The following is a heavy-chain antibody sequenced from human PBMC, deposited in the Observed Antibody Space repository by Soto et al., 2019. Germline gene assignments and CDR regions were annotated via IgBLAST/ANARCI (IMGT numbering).Heavy chain of an antibody. CDR3: ARKGPRAARPNH. Sequence: QVQLVESGGGLVRPGGSLRLSCAASGFTFRDYDMSWIRQAPGKGLEWVSCISSSGTATYYADSVKGRFTISRDNAKKSLYVEMNRLRGEDSAVYYCARKGPRAARPNHWGQGTLVTVSS. D-gene: IGHD6-6*01. V-gene: IGHV3-11*01. CDR1: GFTFRDYD. CDR2: ISSSGTAT. J-gene: IGHJ5*02.